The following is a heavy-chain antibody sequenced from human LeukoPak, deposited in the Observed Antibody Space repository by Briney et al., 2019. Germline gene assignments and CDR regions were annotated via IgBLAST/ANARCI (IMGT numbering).Heavy chain of an antibody. CDR2: INPSGGST. CDR3: ARDGPSGGSGGMGIS. J-gene: IGHJ5*02. D-gene: IGHD3-10*01. V-gene: IGHV1-46*01. CDR1: GYTFTSYY. Sequence: ASVKVSCKASGYTFTSYYMHWVRQAPGQGLEWMGIINPSGGSTSYAQKFQGRVTMTRDTSTSTVYMELSSLRAEDTAVYYCARDGPSGGSGGMGISWGQGTLVTVSS.